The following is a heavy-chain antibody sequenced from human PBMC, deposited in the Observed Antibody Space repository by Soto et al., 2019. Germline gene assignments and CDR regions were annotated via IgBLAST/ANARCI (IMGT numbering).Heavy chain of an antibody. CDR1: GFTVRSNY. CDR3: AREGSSGWTALGY. J-gene: IGHJ4*02. D-gene: IGHD3-22*01. Sequence: GVSLRLSCATSGFTVRSNYMSWVRQAPGKGLEWVSVIYSGGSTYYADSVKGRFTISRDNSKNTLYLQMNSLRAEDTAVYYCAREGSSGWTALGYWGQGTLVTVSS. CDR2: IYSGGST. V-gene: IGHV3-53*01.